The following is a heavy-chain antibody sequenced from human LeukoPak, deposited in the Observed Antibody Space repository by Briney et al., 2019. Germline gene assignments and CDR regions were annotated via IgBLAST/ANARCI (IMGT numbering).Heavy chain of an antibody. V-gene: IGHV1-46*01. CDR3: ARGRGPAAPTGDAFDI. CDR2: INPSGGST. Sequence: GASVKVSCKASGYTFTSYYMHWVRQAPGQGLEWMGIINPSGGSTSYAQKFQGSVTMTRNTSISTAYMELSSLRSEDTAVYYCARGRGPAAPTGDAFDIWGQGTMVTVSS. J-gene: IGHJ3*02. D-gene: IGHD2-2*01. CDR1: GYTFTSYY.